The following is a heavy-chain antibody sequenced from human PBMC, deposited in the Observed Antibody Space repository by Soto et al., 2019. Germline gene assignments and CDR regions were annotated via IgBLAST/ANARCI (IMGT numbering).Heavy chain of an antibody. V-gene: IGHV1-18*01. J-gene: IGHJ6*02. D-gene: IGHD3-16*01. Sequence: LEWMGWISPYNDYTVYAQKFQGRVSMTADTSTRTVYMNLRGLKSDDTAVYYCARGGYYDNSWGKLSHYGLDVWGQGTSVTVSS. CDR3: ARGGYYDNSWGKLSHYGLDV. CDR2: ISPYNDYT.